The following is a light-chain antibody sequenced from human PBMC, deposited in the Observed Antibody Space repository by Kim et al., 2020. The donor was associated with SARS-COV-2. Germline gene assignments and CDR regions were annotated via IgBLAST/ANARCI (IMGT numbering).Light chain of an antibody. CDR3: AAWDDSLSGPL. CDR2: RNN. CDR1: SSNIGSNY. J-gene: IGLJ2*01. V-gene: IGLV1-47*01. Sequence: ELTQPPSASGTPGQRVTISCSGSSSNIGSNYVYWYQQLPGTAPKLLIYRNNQWPSGVPDRFSGSKSGTSASLAISGLRSEDEADYYCAAWDDSLSGPLFGGGTQLTVL.